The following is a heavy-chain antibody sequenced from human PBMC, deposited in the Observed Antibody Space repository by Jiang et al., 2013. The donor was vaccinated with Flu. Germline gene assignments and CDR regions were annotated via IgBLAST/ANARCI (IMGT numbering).Heavy chain of an antibody. CDR1: GSTVTGND. J-gene: IGHJ4*02. CDR3: ATSESGVAGFDY. Sequence: SGAEVKKPGASVKVSCKASGSTVTGNDISWVRQAAGQGLEWMGWVNPNSGNSDYTQKFQGRVTMTRNTSISTVYMELSSLRSEDTAVYYCATSESGVAGFDYWGQGTLVTVSS. D-gene: IGHD6-19*01. V-gene: IGHV1-8*02. CDR2: VNPNSGNS.